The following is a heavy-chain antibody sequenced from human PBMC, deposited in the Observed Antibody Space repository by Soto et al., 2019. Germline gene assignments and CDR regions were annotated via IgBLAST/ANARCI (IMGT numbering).Heavy chain of an antibody. J-gene: IGHJ6*02. CDR3: TVEGGVAGRDYYYGMDV. D-gene: IGHD6-19*01. CDR2: IKSKTDGGTT. V-gene: IGHV3-15*07. Sequence: EVQLVESGGGLVKPGGSLRLSCAASGFTFSNAWMNWVRQAPGKGLEWVGRIKSKTDGGTTDYAAPVKGRFTISRDDSKNTLYLQMNSLKTEDTAVYYCTVEGGVAGRDYYYGMDVWGQGTTVTVSS. CDR1: GFTFSNAW.